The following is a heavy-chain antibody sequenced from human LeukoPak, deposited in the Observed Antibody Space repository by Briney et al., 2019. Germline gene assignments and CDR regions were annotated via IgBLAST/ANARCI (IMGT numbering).Heavy chain of an antibody. V-gene: IGHV3-23*01. J-gene: IGHJ4*02. Sequence: GGSLRLSCAASGFPFSSHAMSWLRQPPGKGLEGVSAISSGDGSTYYADPVKGQFTISKDNSKNTFYVQMNSLRDEDTAVYYCAKDRQSSPRGFDYWGQGTLVTVSS. CDR2: ISSGDGST. D-gene: IGHD6-13*01. CDR3: AKDRQSSPRGFDY. CDR1: GFPFSSHA.